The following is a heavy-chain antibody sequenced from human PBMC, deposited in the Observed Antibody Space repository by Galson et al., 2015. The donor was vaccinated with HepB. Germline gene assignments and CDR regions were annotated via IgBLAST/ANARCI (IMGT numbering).Heavy chain of an antibody. V-gene: IGHV3-72*01. CDR1: GFTFSDHY. CDR3: ARGARGVNVGSANYYGMDV. D-gene: IGHD4/OR15-4a*01. CDR2: SRNKAHSYTT. J-gene: IGHJ6*02. Sequence: SLRLSCAASGFTFSDHYMDWVRQAPGKGLDWVGRSRNKAHSYTTEYVASVRGRFTISRDESMNSLYLQMNSLKTENTAVYYCARGARGVNVGSANYYGMDVWGQGTTVTVSS.